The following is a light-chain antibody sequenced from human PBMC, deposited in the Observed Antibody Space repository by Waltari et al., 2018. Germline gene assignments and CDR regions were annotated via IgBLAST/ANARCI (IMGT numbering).Light chain of an antibody. V-gene: IGKV2-40*01. CDR1: QSLLDGDDGNIY. CDR3: MQALELPFT. J-gene: IGKJ4*01. Sequence: DIVMTQSPLSLSVTLGEPASISCRSTQSLLDGDDGNIYLAWYIQQPGQSPQLLVYAVSTRAAGVPDRVSGMGSDTDFTLKINRMETEDVGVYYCMQALELPFTFGGGTKVEIK. CDR2: AVS.